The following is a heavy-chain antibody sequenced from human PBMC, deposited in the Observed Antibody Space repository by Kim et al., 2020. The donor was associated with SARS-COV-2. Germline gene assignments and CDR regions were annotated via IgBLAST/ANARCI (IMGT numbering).Heavy chain of an antibody. CDR2: INPSGGST. V-gene: IGHV1-46*01. CDR1: GYTFTSYY. D-gene: IGHD2-2*01. Sequence: ASVKVSCKASGYTFTSYYMHWVRQAPGQGLEWMGIINPSGGSTSYAQKFQGRVTMTRDTSTSTVYMELSSLRSEDTAVYYCARTRGGGAEYQLLWWDYSNYSGWFDPWGQGTLVTVSS. CDR3: ARTRGGGAEYQLLWWDYSNYSGWFDP. J-gene: IGHJ5*02.